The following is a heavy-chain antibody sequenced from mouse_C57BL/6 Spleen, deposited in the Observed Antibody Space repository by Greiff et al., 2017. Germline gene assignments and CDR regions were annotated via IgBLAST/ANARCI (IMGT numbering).Heavy chain of an antibody. J-gene: IGHJ4*01. CDR3: AREGGGYAMDY. V-gene: IGHV3-6*01. CDR2: ISYDGSN. Sequence: EVKLVESGPGLVKPSQSLSLTCSVTGYSITSGYYWNWIRQFPGNKLEWMGYISYDGSNNYNPSLKNRISITRDTSKNQFFLKLNSVTTEDTATYYCAREGGGYAMDYWGQGTSVTVSS. CDR1: GYSITSGYY.